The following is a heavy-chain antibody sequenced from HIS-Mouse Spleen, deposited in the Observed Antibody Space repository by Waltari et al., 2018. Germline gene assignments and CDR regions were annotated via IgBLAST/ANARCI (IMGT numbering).Heavy chain of an antibody. Sequence: QVQLVQSGAEVKKPGASVKVSCKASGYTFTSYDLNWVQQATGQGLEWMGWMNPNSGNTGYAQKFQGRVTMTRNTSISTAYMELSSLRSEDTAVYYCARGHDYSNYFDYWGQGTLVTVSS. CDR1: GYTFTSYD. D-gene: IGHD4-4*01. CDR2: MNPNSGNT. CDR3: ARGHDYSNYFDY. V-gene: IGHV1-8*01. J-gene: IGHJ4*02.